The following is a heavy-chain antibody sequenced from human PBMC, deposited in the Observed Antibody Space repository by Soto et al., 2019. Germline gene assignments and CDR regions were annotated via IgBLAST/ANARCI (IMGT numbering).Heavy chain of an antibody. D-gene: IGHD6-13*01. J-gene: IGHJ1*01. V-gene: IGHV4-4*07. CDR1: GGYISSCY. CDR2: IYTSGST. CDR3: ARDYSSSGYRPSVPDYFQH. Sequence: QVQLQESGPGLVKPSETLFLTCTVSGGYISSCYWSWIRQHAGQGLEWIGRIYTSGSTNYNPALKSRVTMSVDTSKYQSSLKLSSVTAADTAEYYGARDYSSSGYRPSVPDYFQHWGQGTLVTVSS.